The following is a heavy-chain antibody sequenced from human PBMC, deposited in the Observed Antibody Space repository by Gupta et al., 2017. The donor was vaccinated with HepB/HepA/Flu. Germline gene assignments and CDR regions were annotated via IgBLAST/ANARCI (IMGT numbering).Heavy chain of an antibody. CDR1: GGSISSSSYY. V-gene: IGHV4-39*01. Sequence: QLQLQESGPGLVKPSETLSLTCTVSGGSISSSSYYWGWIRQPPGKGLEWIGSIYYSGSTYYNPSLKSRVTISVDTSKNQFSLKLSSVTAADTAVYYCARLSWQLVTFDYWGQGTLVTVSS. CDR2: IYYSGST. CDR3: ARLSWQLVTFDY. D-gene: IGHD6-6*01. J-gene: IGHJ4*02.